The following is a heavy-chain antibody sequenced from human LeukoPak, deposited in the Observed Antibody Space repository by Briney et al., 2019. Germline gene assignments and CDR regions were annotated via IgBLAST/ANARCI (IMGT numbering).Heavy chain of an antibody. CDR1: GFTVSNYW. D-gene: IGHD6-13*01. CDR3: ARNSLYGSSWDTWFDP. V-gene: IGHV3-74*01. J-gene: IGHJ5*02. Sequence: QSGGSLRLSCAASGFTVSNYWMYWVRQPPGKGLVWVSRINSDGSSTTYADSVKGRFTISRDNAKNTLYLQMNSLRVEDTAVYYCARNSLYGSSWDTWFDPWGQGTLVTVSS. CDR2: INSDGSST.